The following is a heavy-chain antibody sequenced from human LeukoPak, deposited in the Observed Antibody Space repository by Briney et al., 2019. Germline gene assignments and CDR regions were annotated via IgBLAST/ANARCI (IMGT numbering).Heavy chain of an antibody. Sequence: GGSLRLSCAASGFTLTEYGMHWVRQGPGKGLVWVSGIRSDGITTTYADSVKGRFTMSRDNTKNTLFLQMNSLRAEDTAMYYCGRLGGSGTYSNVGYWGQGTLVTVSS. CDR1: GFTLTEYG. CDR3: GRLGGSGTYSNVGY. V-gene: IGHV3-74*01. J-gene: IGHJ4*02. D-gene: IGHD3-10*01. CDR2: IRSDGITT.